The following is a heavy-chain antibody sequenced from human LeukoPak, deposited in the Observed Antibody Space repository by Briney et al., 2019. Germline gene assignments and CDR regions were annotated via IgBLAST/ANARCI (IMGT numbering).Heavy chain of an antibody. CDR3: ASRDRNFDY. CDR2: INHSGGT. D-gene: IGHD2-21*01. V-gene: IGHV4-34*01. Sequence: PSETLSLTCAVYGGSFSGYYWSWIRQPPGKGLEWIGEINHSGGTNYNPSLKSRVTISVDTSKNQFSLKLSSVTAADTAVYYCASRDRNFDYWGQGTLVTVSS. J-gene: IGHJ4*02. CDR1: GGSFSGYY.